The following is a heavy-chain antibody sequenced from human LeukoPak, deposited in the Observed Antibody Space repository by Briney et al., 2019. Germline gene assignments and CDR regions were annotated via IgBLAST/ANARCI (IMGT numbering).Heavy chain of an antibody. CDR1: GYTSTSYD. D-gene: IGHD2-2*01. J-gene: IGHJ6*03. V-gene: IGHV1-8*01. Sequence: ASVKVSCKASGYTSTSYDINWVRQATGQGLEWMGWMNPNSGNTGYAQKFQGRVTMTRNTSISTAYMELSSLRSEDTAVYYCARLGYCSSTSCSITIFGVPLDYYYYYMDVWGKGTTVTVSS. CDR3: ARLGYCSSTSCSITIFGVPLDYYYYYMDV. CDR2: MNPNSGNT.